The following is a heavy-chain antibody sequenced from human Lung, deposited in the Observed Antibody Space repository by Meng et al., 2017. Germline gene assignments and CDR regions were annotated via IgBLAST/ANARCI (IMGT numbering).Heavy chain of an antibody. J-gene: IGHJ4*02. CDR2: INHSGST. V-gene: IGHV4-34*01. D-gene: IGHD4-11*01. Sequence: VQLEQGGAGLFKPSETLALTCVVSGGSFSDYYWSWIRQPPGKGLEWIGEINHSGSTNYNPSIESRATISVDTSQNNLSLKLSSVTAADSAVYYCARGPTTMAHDFDYWGQGTLVTVSS. CDR3: ARGPTTMAHDFDY. CDR1: GGSFSDYY.